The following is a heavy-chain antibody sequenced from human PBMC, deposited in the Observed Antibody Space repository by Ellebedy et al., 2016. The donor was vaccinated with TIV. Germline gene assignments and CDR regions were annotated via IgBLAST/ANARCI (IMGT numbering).Heavy chain of an antibody. V-gene: IGHV3-21*01. CDR1: GFTFSRYS. CDR2: ISSNSYYI. D-gene: IGHD5-12*01. J-gene: IGHJ2*01. Sequence: GESLKISCAASGFTFSRYSMNWVRQAPGKGLEWVSTISSNSYYIYYADSVKGRFTISRDNAKNSVYLQMDTLRPEDTAVYYCARGYEGGSWYFDLWGRGTLVTVSS. CDR3: ARGYEGGSWYFDL.